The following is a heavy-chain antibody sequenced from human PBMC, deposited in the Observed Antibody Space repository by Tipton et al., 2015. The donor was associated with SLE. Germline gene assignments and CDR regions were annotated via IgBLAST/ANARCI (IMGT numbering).Heavy chain of an antibody. V-gene: IGHV4-34*01. CDR1: GGSFSGYY. Sequence: TLSLTCAVYGGSFSGYYWSWIRQPPGKGLEWIGEINHSGSTNYNPSLKSRVTISVDTSKNQFSLKLSSVTAADTAVYYCARGSIAARSFDYWGQGPLLTVSS. D-gene: IGHD6-6*01. CDR2: INHSGST. J-gene: IGHJ4*02. CDR3: ARGSIAARSFDY.